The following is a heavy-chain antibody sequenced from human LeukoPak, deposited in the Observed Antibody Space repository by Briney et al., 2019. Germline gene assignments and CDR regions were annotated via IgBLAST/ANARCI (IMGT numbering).Heavy chain of an antibody. CDR1: GGSISSYY. J-gene: IGHJ6*02. CDR2: IYISGST. CDR3: ARVGGANYYYYYGMDV. D-gene: IGHD1-26*01. Sequence: SETLSLTCTVSGGSISSYYWSWIRQPAGKGLEWIGRIYISGSTNYNPSLKSRVTMSVDTSKNQFSLKLSSVTAADTAVYYCARVGGANYYYYYGMDVWGQGTTVTVSS. V-gene: IGHV4-4*07.